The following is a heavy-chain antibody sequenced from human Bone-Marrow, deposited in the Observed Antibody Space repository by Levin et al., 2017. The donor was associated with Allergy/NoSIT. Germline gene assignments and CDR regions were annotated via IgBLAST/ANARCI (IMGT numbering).Heavy chain of an antibody. D-gene: IGHD7-27*01. Sequence: SGPTLVKPTQTLTLTCTFSGFSISSSGVGVGWIRRPPGKALEWLALIYWNDDKRYSPSLKNRLTIIKDTSKNQVVLTMTNMDPVDTATYYCAHRLLGASIFDPWGQGTLVTVSS. J-gene: IGHJ5*02. CDR3: AHRLLGASIFDP. CDR2: IYWNDDK. V-gene: IGHV2-5*01. CDR1: GFSISSSGVG.